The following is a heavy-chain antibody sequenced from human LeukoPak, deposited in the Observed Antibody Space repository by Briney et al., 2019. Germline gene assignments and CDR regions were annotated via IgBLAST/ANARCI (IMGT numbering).Heavy chain of an antibody. CDR1: GFTFRNLW. J-gene: IGHJ5*02. CDR2: IKSKTDGGTT. Sequence: GGSLRLSCAASGFTFRNLWMSWVRQAPGKGLEWVGRIKSKTDGGTTQYAAPVKDRFTISGDDSKSMLYLQMTSLKTEDTAVYYCTGEPNWFDPWGQGTLVTVSS. D-gene: IGHD3-16*01. V-gene: IGHV3-15*01. CDR3: TGEPNWFDP.